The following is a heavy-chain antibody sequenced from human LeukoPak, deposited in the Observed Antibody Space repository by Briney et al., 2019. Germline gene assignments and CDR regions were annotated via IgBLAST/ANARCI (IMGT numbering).Heavy chain of an antibody. Sequence: SGTLSLTCAVSGGSISSSNWWSWVHQPPGKGLEWIGEIYHSGSTNYNPSLKSRVTISVDKSKNQFSLKLSSVTAADTAVYYCAREGKDSSGYPWFDYWGQGTLVTVSS. J-gene: IGHJ4*02. CDR1: GGSISSSNW. D-gene: IGHD3-22*01. CDR3: AREGKDSSGYPWFDY. CDR2: IYHSGST. V-gene: IGHV4-4*02.